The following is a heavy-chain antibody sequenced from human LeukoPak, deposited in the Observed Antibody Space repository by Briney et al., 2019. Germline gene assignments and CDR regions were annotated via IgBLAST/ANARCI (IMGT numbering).Heavy chain of an antibody. CDR3: ARVSARENYFDY. J-gene: IGHJ4*02. CDR2: IIPILGIA. Sequence: SVKVSCKASGGTFGSYAISWVRQAPGQGLEWMGRIIPILGIANYAQKFQGRVTITADKSASTAYMELSSLRSEDTAVYYCARVSARENYFDYWGQGTLVTVSS. V-gene: IGHV1-69*04. D-gene: IGHD1-26*01. CDR1: GGTFGSYA.